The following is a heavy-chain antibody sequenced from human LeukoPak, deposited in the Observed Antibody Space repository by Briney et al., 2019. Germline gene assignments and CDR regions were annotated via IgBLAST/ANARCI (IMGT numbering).Heavy chain of an antibody. Sequence: SEPLSLTCTVSGGSVCSSGYYWTWIRQPPGEGLEWIGDIYYTGGTNYNPSLKSRVTISVDRSKNQFSLRLSSVTAADTAVYYCARGRAYYDSSGYFDYWGQGTLVTVSS. V-gene: IGHV4-61*08. J-gene: IGHJ4*02. CDR3: ARGRAYYDSSGYFDY. CDR1: GGSVCSSGYY. D-gene: IGHD3-22*01. CDR2: IYYTGGT.